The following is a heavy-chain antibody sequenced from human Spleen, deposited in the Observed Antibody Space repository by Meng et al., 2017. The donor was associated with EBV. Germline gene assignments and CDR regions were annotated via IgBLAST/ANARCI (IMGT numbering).Heavy chain of an antibody. J-gene: IGHJ5*02. V-gene: IGHV1-69*06. CDR3: ASLTEYSSGSTS. D-gene: IGHD6-19*01. CDR2: ITPIFGTT. Sequence: QLELVQSGAEVKKPGSSMKVSCKASGGTFSDHTFSWLRQAPGHGLEGMAGITPIFGTTNYAQNFQDRVTISADTSTATLSMELISLRSDDTAVYYCASLTEYSSGSTSWGQGTLVTVSS. CDR1: GGTFSDHT.